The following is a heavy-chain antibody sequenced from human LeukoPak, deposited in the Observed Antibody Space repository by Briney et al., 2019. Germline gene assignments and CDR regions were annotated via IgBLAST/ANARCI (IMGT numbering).Heavy chain of an antibody. D-gene: IGHD3-22*01. V-gene: IGHV3-11*04. CDR3: ARDLFAYYYDNSGYYIFDY. J-gene: IGHJ4*02. Sequence: GGSLRLSCAASGFTFSDYYMSWIRQAPGKGLEWISYISSSGSTIYYADSVQGRFTMSRDNAKNSLYLQMNSLRAEDTAVYYCARDLFAYYYDNSGYYIFDYWGQGTLVTVSS. CDR2: ISSSGSTI. CDR1: GFTFSDYY.